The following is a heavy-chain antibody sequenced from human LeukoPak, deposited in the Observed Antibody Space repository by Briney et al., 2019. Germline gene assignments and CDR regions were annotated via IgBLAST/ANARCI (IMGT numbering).Heavy chain of an antibody. V-gene: IGHV4-34*01. J-gene: IGHJ3*02. Sequence: SETLSLTCAVYGGPFSGYNWNWIRQPPGKGPEWIGEINHSGSTNYNPSLQSRVTISVDTSKNQFSLKVSSVSAADTAVYYCARGNRPYGEHEAFDIWGHGTTVTVSP. CDR2: INHSGST. CDR1: GGPFSGYN. CDR3: ARGNRPYGEHEAFDI. D-gene: IGHD3-10*01.